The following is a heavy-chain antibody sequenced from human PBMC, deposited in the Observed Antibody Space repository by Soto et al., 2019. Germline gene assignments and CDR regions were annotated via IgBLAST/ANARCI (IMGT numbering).Heavy chain of an antibody. Sequence: QITLKESGPTLVKPTQTLTLTCTLSGFSLNASGVRVGWIRQPPGKALEWLALIYWDDGKRYSPSLKNRLTVPKDTLKNQVVLTMTNMDPADTGTYYCAHGEYSSDGWCFFDYWGQGTLVTVSS. V-gene: IGHV2-5*02. CDR2: IYWDDGK. D-gene: IGHD5-18*01. CDR1: GFSLNASGVR. J-gene: IGHJ4*02. CDR3: AHGEYSSDGWCFFDY.